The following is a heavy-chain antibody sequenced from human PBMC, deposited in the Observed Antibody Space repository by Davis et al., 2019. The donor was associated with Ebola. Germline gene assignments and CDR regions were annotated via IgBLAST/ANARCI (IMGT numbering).Heavy chain of an antibody. J-gene: IGHJ4*02. CDR1: GGYISSYY. V-gene: IGHV4-59*08. D-gene: IGHD1-7*01. CDR2: IYYSGST. Sequence: SETLSLTCTVSGGYISSYYWSWIRQPPGKGLEWIGYIYYSGSTNYNPSLKSRVTISVDTSKNQFSLKLSSVTAADTAVYYCARQATYNWNSVFDYWGQGTLVTVSS. CDR3: ARQATYNWNSVFDY.